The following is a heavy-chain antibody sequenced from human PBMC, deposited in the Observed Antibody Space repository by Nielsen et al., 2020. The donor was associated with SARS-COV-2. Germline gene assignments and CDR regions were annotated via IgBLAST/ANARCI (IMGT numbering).Heavy chain of an antibody. Sequence: ASVTVSCKASGYTFTNYDFSGVRQAPGQGLEWMGWISTSNGNTDYAQNLQGRVTMTTDTSTTTAYMELRSLTSDDTAIYYCARSVQLGGYYQHYYMDVWGKGTTVTVSS. D-gene: IGHD6-13*01. CDR3: ARSVQLGGYYQHYYMDV. CDR2: ISTSNGNT. CDR1: GYTFTNYD. J-gene: IGHJ6*03. V-gene: IGHV1-18*04.